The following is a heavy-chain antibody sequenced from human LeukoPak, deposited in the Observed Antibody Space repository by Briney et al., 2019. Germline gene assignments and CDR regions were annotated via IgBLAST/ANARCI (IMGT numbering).Heavy chain of an antibody. CDR1: GGSISSYY. D-gene: IGHD3-22*01. V-gene: IGHV4-59*01. J-gene: IGHJ3*01. CDR3: AREGDHYDSSGYSRGALDL. CDR2: IYYSGST. Sequence: SETLSLTCTVSGGSISSYYWSWIRQPPGKGLEWIGYIYYSGSTNYNPSLKSRVTTSVDTSKNQFSPKLSSVTAADTAVYYCAREGDHYDSSGYSRGALDLWGQGTMVTVSS.